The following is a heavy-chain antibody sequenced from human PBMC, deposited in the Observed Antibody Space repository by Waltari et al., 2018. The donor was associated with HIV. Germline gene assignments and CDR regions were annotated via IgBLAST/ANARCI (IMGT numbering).Heavy chain of an antibody. V-gene: IGHV1-2*02. CDR2: INPQSGGT. CDR3: ARDLRTVIAVAGPGKDY. J-gene: IGHJ4*02. D-gene: IGHD6-19*01. Sequence: QVQLVQSGAEVKKPGASVKVSCKASGYTFTGYYMHWVRQAPGQGLEWMECINPQSGGTKYGKKFQGRATMTRDTSISTAYMELSRVGSDDTDVYYCARDLRTVIAVAGPGKDYWGQGTLVTVSS. CDR1: GYTFTGYY.